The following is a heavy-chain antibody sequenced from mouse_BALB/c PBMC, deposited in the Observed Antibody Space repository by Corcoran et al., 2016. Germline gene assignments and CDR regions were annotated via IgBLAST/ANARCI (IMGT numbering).Heavy chain of an antibody. J-gene: IGHJ2*01. Sequence: EDQLQQSGAVLVKPGASVKLSCTASGFNIRDTYMQWVKQRPEQGLEWIGRIDPANGNTKYDPKFQGKATITADTSSNTAYLQLSSLTSEDTAVYYCARSTFFFDYWGQGTTLTVSS. V-gene: IGHV14-3*02. CDR2: IDPANGNT. CDR1: GFNIRDTY. CDR3: ARSTFFFDY.